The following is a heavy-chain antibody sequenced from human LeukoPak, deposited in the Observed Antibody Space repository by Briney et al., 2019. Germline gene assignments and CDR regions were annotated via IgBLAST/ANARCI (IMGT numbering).Heavy chain of an antibody. J-gene: IGHJ1*01. V-gene: IGHV3-11*01. CDR2: ISGSGNTK. Sequence: GGSLRLSCAASGFTFSDYYMSWIRQTPGKGLEWVSYISGSGNTKYYARSVTGRFTISRDNAKTSLYLDMRNLKAEDTALYYCARDQPSTSSSWSFAEYFQLWGQGTLVTVSS. CDR1: GFTFSDYY. D-gene: IGHD6-13*01. CDR3: ARDQPSTSSSWSFAEYFQL.